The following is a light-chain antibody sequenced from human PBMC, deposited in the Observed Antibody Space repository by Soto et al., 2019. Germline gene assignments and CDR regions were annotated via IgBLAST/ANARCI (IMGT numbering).Light chain of an antibody. CDR3: QQRSNWPPT. CDR1: QSVSSSY. Sequence: EIVLTQSPGTLSLSPGERATLSCRAGQSVSSSYLAWYQQKPGQAPRLLIYDASNRATGIPARFSGSGSGTDFTLTISSLEPEDFAVYYCQQRSNWPPTFGQGTKVDIK. J-gene: IGKJ1*01. CDR2: DAS. V-gene: IGKV3-11*01.